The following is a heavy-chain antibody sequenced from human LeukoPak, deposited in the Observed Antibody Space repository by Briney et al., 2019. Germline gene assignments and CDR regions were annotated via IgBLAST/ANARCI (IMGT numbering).Heavy chain of an antibody. CDR3: VRDRGIASTGGYGMDV. V-gene: IGHV3-53*01. D-gene: IGHD6-13*01. Sequence: PGGSLRLSCAASGFTVSNIYMSWVRQAPGTGLEWVSIIHSGGITHYADSVKGRFTISRDNSKNTLYLQMNSLRAEDTAVYYCVRDRGIASTGGYGMDVWSQGTTVTVSS. J-gene: IGHJ6*02. CDR1: GFTVSNIY. CDR2: IHSGGIT.